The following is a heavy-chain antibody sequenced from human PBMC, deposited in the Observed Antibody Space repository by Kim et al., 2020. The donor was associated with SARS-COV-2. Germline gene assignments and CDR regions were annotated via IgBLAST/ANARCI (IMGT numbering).Heavy chain of an antibody. CDR3: ASDKDWAFDY. CDR1: GITLNNYN. V-gene: IGHV3-21*05. CDR2: SGTGGHI. J-gene: IGHJ4*02. Sequence: GGSLRLSCAASGITLNNYNMNWLRQAPGKGLEWISNSGTGGHIYYADSLRGRFTISRDSDKNLLYLQMNSLRDEDTAVYYCASDKDWAFDYWGQGILVTVSS. D-gene: IGHD2-21*01.